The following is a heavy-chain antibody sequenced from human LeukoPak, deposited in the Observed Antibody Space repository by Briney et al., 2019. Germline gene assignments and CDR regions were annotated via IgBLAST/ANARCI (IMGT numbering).Heavy chain of an antibody. Sequence: GGSLRLSCAASGFTFSSYGMHWVRQAPGKGLEWVAVISYDGSNKYYADSVKGRFTISRDNSKSTLYLQMNSLRAEDTAVYYCAREVGAPHFDYWGQGTLVTVSS. CDR1: GFTFSSYG. CDR3: AREVGAPHFDY. CDR2: ISYDGSNK. J-gene: IGHJ4*02. D-gene: IGHD1-26*01. V-gene: IGHV3-30*03.